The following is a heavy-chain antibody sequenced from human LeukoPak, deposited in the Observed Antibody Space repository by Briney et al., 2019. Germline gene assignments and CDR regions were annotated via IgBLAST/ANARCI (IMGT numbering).Heavy chain of an antibody. CDR2: IYYSGST. CDR1: GGSISSGGYY. J-gene: IGHJ4*02. Sequence: SETLSLTCTVSGGSISSGGYYWSWIRQHPGKGLEWIGYIYYSGSTYYNPSLKSRVTISVDTSKNLFSLRLSSVTAADTAVYYCASLVALGYCSSTSCYTFDYWGQGTLVTVSS. CDR3: ASLVALGYCSSTSCYTFDY. V-gene: IGHV4-31*03. D-gene: IGHD2-2*02.